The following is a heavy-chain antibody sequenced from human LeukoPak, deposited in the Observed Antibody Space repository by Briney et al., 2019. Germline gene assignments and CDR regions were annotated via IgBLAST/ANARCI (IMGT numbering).Heavy chain of an antibody. CDR1: GGSISSYY. CDR3: ARAHSIASYYYGVDV. Sequence: SETLSLTCTVSGGSISSYYWSWIRQPAGKGLEWIGRIYTSGSTNYNPSLKSRVTMSVDTSKSQFSLKLSSVTAADTAVYYCARAHSIASYYYGVDVWGQGTTVTVSS. CDR2: IYTSGST. D-gene: IGHD2/OR15-2a*01. J-gene: IGHJ6*02. V-gene: IGHV4-4*07.